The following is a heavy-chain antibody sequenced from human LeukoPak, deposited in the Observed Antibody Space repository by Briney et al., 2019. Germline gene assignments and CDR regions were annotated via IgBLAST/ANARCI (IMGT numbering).Heavy chain of an antibody. V-gene: IGHV3-48*03. CDR1: GFTFSSYE. Sequence: GGSLRLSCAASGFTFSSYEMNWVRQAPGKGLEWVSYISSSGSTIYYADSVKGRFTISRDNAKNSLYLQMNSLRAEDTAVYYCARSQGFYDSSGYYIRWGQGTLVTVSS. CDR2: ISSSGSTI. CDR3: ARSQGFYDSSGYYIR. D-gene: IGHD3-22*01. J-gene: IGHJ4*02.